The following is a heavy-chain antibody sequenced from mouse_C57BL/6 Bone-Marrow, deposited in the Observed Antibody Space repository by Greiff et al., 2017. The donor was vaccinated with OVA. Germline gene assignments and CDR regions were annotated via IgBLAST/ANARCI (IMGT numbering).Heavy chain of an antibody. D-gene: IGHD2-5*01. CDR2: IYPGGGYT. Sequence: QVVESGAELVRPGTSVKMSCKASGYTFTNYWLGWAKQRPGHGLEWIGDIYPGGGYTNYNEKFKGKATLTADKSSSTAYMQFSSLTSEDSAIYYCARSESNYEYFDVRGTGTTVTVSS. CDR3: ARSESNYEYFDV. CDR1: GYTFTNYW. V-gene: IGHV1-63*01. J-gene: IGHJ1*03.